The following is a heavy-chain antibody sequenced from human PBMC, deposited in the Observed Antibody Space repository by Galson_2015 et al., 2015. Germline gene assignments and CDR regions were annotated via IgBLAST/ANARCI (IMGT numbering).Heavy chain of an antibody. CDR1: GFTFSSYA. CDR3: AKLELQSISYYGMDV. D-gene: IGHD1-7*01. V-gene: IGHV3-23*01. Sequence: SLRLSCAASGFTFSSYAMSWVRQAPGKGLEWVSAISGSGGSTYYADSVKGRFTISRDNSKNTLYLQMNSLRAEDTAVYYCAKLELQSISYYGMDVWGQGTTVTVSS. CDR2: ISGSGGST. J-gene: IGHJ6*02.